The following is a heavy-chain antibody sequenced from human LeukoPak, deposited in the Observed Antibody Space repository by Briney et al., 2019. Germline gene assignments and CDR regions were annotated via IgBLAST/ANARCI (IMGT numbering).Heavy chain of an antibody. CDR3: AIGVFPEIDDYVWGSYLQSGDFDY. CDR2: IYYSGST. J-gene: IGHJ4*02. CDR1: GGSISSYY. V-gene: IGHV4-59*01. Sequence: SETLSLTCTVSGGSISSYYWSWIRQPPGKGLEWIGYIYYSGSTNYNPSLKSRVTISVDTSKNQFSLKLSSVTAADTAVYYCAIGVFPEIDDYVWGSYLQSGDFDYWGQGTLVTVSS. D-gene: IGHD3-16*02.